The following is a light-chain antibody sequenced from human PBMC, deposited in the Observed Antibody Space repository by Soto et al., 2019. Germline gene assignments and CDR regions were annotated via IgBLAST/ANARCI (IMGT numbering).Light chain of an antibody. CDR2: GXX. CDR1: QSVVITY. V-gene: IGKV3-20*01. CDR3: QQYGHSPWT. Sequence: EILLTQSPGTLSLSPGERATLSCRASQSVVITYLACYQQTPGXXXRXXXCGXXXRXTGXPDRFSVSGSGTDSTLTISRLEPEDFAVYYCQQYGHSPWTFGQGTKVDIK. J-gene: IGKJ1*01.